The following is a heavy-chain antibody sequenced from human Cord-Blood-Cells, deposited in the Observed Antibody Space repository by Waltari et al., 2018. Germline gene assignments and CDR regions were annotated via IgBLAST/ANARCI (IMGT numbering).Heavy chain of an antibody. CDR2: IYSGGST. Sequence: EVQLVVSGGGLIQPGGSLRLSCAASGFTVSSNYRSWVRQAPGKGLEWVSVIYSGGSTYYTDSVKGRFTISRDNSKNTLYLQMNSLRAEDTAVYYCARGGKVPNWNDAFDIWGQGTMVTVSS. D-gene: IGHD1-1*01. V-gene: IGHV3-53*01. J-gene: IGHJ3*02. CDR1: GFTVSSNY. CDR3: ARGGKVPNWNDAFDI.